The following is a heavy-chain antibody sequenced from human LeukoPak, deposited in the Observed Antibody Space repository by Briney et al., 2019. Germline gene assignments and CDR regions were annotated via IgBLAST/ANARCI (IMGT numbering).Heavy chain of an antibody. V-gene: IGHV4-59*01. CDR1: GGSISSYY. CDR2: IYYSGST. CDR3: ARSFSPNYYDLLDY. J-gene: IGHJ4*02. D-gene: IGHD3-22*01. Sequence: PSETQSFTCTVSGGSISSYYWSWIRQPPGKGLEWIGYIYYSGSTNYNPSLKSRVTISVDTSKNQFSLKLNSVTAADTAMYYCARSFSPNYYDLLDYWGQGTLVTVSS.